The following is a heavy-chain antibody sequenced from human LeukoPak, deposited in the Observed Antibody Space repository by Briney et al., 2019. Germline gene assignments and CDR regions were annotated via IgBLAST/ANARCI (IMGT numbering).Heavy chain of an antibody. Sequence: SETLSLTCTVAGGSISSYYWSWIRQPPGKGLEWIGYIYYSGSTNYNPSLKSRVTISVDTSKNQFSLTLTSVTAADTAVYYCARSVLRFLEWTSYNWLDPWGQGTLVTVSS. J-gene: IGHJ5*02. CDR3: ARSVLRFLEWTSYNWLDP. D-gene: IGHD3-3*01. CDR2: IYYSGST. V-gene: IGHV4-59*01. CDR1: GGSISSYY.